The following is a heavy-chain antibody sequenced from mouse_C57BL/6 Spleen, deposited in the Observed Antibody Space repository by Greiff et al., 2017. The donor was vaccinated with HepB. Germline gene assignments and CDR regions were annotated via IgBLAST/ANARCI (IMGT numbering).Heavy chain of an antibody. V-gene: IGHV1-50*01. CDR1: GYTFTSYW. CDR3: ARRDYYGSRDYAMDY. D-gene: IGHD1-1*01. J-gene: IGHJ4*01. CDR2: IDPSDSYT. Sequence: VQLQQPGAELVKPGASVKLSCKASGYTFTSYWMQWVKQRPGQGLEWIGEIDPSDSYTNYNQKFKGKATLTVDKSSSTAYMQLSSLTSEAAAVYYCARRDYYGSRDYAMDYWGEGTSVTVSS.